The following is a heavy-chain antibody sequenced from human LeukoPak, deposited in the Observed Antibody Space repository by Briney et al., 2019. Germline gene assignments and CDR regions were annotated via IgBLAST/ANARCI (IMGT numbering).Heavy chain of an antibody. V-gene: IGHV3-74*01. Sequence: GGSLRLSCAASGFTFSSYWMHWVRQAPGKGLVWVSRINSDGSSTSYADSVKGRFTISRDNAKNTLYLQMNSLRAEDTAVYYCAPTPRYCSSTSCPESFDYWGQGTLVTVSS. CDR3: APTPRYCSSTSCPESFDY. D-gene: IGHD2-2*01. CDR1: GFTFSSYW. CDR2: INSDGSST. J-gene: IGHJ4*02.